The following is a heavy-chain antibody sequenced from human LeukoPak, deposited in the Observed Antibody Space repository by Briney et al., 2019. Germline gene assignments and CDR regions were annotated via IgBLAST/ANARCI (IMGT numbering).Heavy chain of an antibody. J-gene: IGHJ4*02. CDR3: AAEKIVGAVFDY. Sequence: GGSLRLSCAASGFTFSSYSMNWVRQTPGKGLEWVSSISSSSSYIYYADSVKGRFTISRDNAKNSLYLQMHSLRAEDTAVYYCAAEKIVGAVFDYWGQGTLVTVSS. CDR1: GFTFSSYS. V-gene: IGHV3-21*01. D-gene: IGHD1-26*01. CDR2: ISSSSSYI.